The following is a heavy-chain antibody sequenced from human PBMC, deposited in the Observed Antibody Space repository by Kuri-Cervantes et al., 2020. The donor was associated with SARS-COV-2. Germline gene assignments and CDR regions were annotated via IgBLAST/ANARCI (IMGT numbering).Heavy chain of an antibody. J-gene: IGHJ3*02. D-gene: IGHD1-1*01. CDR1: GYTFTGYY. V-gene: IGHV1-2*02. CDR2: INPNSGGT. CDR3: ARDIGDWNPDGFDI. Sequence: SVKVSCKASGYTFTGYYMHWVRQAPGQGLEWMGWINPNSGGTNYAQKFQGRVTMTRDTSISTAYMELSRLRSDDTAVYYCARDIGDWNPDGFDIWGQGTMVTVSS.